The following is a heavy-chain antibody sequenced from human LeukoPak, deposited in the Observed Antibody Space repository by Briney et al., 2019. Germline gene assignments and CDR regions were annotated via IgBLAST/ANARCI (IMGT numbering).Heavy chain of an antibody. CDR3: VRDRGRASVEY. D-gene: IGHD1-26*01. CDR1: GFTFSSYW. V-gene: IGHV3-7*01. J-gene: IGHJ4*02. Sequence: PGGSLRLSCAASGFTFSSYWMSWVRQAPGKGLERVANIKHDGSEENSVDSVKGRFTISRDNAKNSLYLQMNSLRAEDTAVYYCVRDRGRASVEYWGQGTQVTVSS. CDR2: IKHDGSEE.